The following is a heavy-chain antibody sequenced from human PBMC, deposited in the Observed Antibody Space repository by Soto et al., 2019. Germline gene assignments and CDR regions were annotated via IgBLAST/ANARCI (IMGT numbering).Heavy chain of an antibody. V-gene: IGHV3-53*01. CDR3: AIISSDNITWVDY. Sequence: EVQLVESGGDLIQPGGSLRLSCEASGFTVSGNYMNWVRQAPGKGLEWVSVIYSDDTTYYADSVKGRFTISRDYFKNTLYLQMNNLRAEDTAVYYCAIISSDNITWVDYWGQGTLVTVSS. D-gene: IGHD6-19*01. J-gene: IGHJ4*02. CDR1: GFTVSGNY. CDR2: IYSDDTT.